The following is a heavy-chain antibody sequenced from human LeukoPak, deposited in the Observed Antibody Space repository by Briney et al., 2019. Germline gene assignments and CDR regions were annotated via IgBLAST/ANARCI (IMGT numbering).Heavy chain of an antibody. CDR3: ARASPGYYYDSSGYYYGLGYYYYYGMDV. D-gene: IGHD3-22*01. CDR2: INTNTGNP. J-gene: IGHJ6*02. V-gene: IGHV7-4-1*02. Sequence: GASVKVSCKASGYTFTSYAMNWVRQAPGQGLEWMGWINTNTGNPTYAQGFTGRFVFSLDTSVSTAYLQISSLKAEDTAVYYCARASPGYYYDSSGYYYGLGYYYYYGMDVWGQGTTVTVSS. CDR1: GYTFTSYA.